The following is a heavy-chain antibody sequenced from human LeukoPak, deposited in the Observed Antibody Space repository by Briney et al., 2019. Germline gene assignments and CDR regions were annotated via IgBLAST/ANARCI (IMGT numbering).Heavy chain of an antibody. CDR1: GGSISSGSYY. D-gene: IGHD2-2*01. Sequence: SETLSLTCTVSGGSISSGSYYWSWLRQPAGKGLEWIGRIYTSGSTNYNPSLKSRVTISVDTSKNQFSLKLSSVTAADTAVYYCARGRVVPSTPIWFDPWGQGTLVTVSS. J-gene: IGHJ5*02. CDR2: IYTSGST. CDR3: ARGRVVPSTPIWFDP. V-gene: IGHV4-61*02.